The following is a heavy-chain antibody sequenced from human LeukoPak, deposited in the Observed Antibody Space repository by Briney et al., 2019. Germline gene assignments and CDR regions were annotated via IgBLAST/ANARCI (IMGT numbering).Heavy chain of an antibody. CDR1: GGTFSSYA. CDR3: ARVRYRLAETYIDY. D-gene: IGHD3-16*01. CDR2: INPNSGDT. V-gene: IGHV1-2*02. J-gene: IGHJ4*02. Sequence: GASVKVSCKASGGTFSSYAISWVRQAPGQGLEWMGWINPNSGDTNYAQKFQGRVTITRDTSISTAYMELSRLRSDDTAVYYCARVRYRLAETYIDYWGQGTLVTVSS.